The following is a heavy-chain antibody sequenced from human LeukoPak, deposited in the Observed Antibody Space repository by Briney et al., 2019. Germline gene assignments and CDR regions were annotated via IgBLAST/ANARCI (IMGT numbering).Heavy chain of an antibody. CDR2: IYYSGST. D-gene: IGHD3-10*01. V-gene: IGHV4-31*03. J-gene: IGHJ4*02. Sequence: SETLSLTCTVSGGSISSGGYYWSWIRQHPGKGLGWIGYIYYSGSTYYNPSLKSRVTISVDTSKNQFSLKLSSVTAADTAVYYCARGVYYGSGSYEDYWGQGTLVTVSS. CDR1: GGSISSGGYY. CDR3: ARGVYYGSGSYEDY.